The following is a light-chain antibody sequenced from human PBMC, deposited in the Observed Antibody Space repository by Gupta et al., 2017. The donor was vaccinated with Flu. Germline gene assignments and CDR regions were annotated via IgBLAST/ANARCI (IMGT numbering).Light chain of an antibody. V-gene: IGKV4-1*01. J-gene: IGKJ3*01. CDR2: WAS. CDR3: LQDDSTSFT. Sequence: DIVMTQSPDSLAVSLGERATINCKSSQSVLYSSNNKNYLAWYQQKPGQPPTLLIYWASTRESGVPDRFSGSGSGTDFTLTISSLQAEDVAVYYCLQDDSTSFTFGRGTTVDI. CDR1: QSVLYSSNNKNY.